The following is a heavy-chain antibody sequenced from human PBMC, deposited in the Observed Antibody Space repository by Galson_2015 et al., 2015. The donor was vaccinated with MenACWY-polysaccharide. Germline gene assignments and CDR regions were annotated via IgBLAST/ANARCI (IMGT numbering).Heavy chain of an antibody. D-gene: IGHD2-21*01. J-gene: IGHJ4*02. CDR3: VRDPYPGARCGPDY. V-gene: IGHV4-4*07. CDR1: GGSISNYY. CDR2: MYTSGST. Sequence: LSLTCTVSGGSISNYYWTWIRQPAGKGPEWIGRMYTSGSTNSNPSLTSRVTMSVDTSKNQFSLKLSSVTAADTAVYYCVRDPYPGARCGPDYWGQGTLVTVSS.